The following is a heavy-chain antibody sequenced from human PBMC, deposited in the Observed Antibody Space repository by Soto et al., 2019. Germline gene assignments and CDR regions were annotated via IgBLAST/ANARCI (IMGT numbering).Heavy chain of an antibody. CDR2: IYYSGST. D-gene: IGHD3-22*01. J-gene: IGHJ4*02. CDR1: GGSINSHDHY. CDR3: AVTYDSSGYYFSSYYFDY. Sequence: PSETLSLTCIVSGGSINSHDHYWSWIRQLPGKGLEWIGYIYYSGSTYYNPSLKSRVTISVDTSKNQFSLKLSSVTAADTAVYYCAVTYDSSGYYFSSYYFDYWGQGTLVTVSS. V-gene: IGHV4-31*03.